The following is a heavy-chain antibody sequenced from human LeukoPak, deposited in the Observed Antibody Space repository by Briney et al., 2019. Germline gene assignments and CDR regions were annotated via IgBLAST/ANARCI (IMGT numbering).Heavy chain of an antibody. CDR1: GFTFSSYA. Sequence: GGSLRLSCAASGFTFSSYAMSWVRQAPGKGLEWVSAISGSGGSTYYADSVKGRFTISRDNSKNTLYLQMNSLRAEDTAVYYCANNRVVVITGFDYWGQGTLVTVSS. CDR3: ANNRVVVITGFDY. J-gene: IGHJ4*02. V-gene: IGHV3-23*01. CDR2: ISGSGGST. D-gene: IGHD3-22*01.